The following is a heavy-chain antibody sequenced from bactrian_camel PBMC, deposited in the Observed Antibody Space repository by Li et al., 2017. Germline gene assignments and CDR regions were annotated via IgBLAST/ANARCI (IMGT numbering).Heavy chain of an antibody. V-gene: IGHV3S66*01. D-gene: IGHD1*01. Sequence: VQLVESGGGSVQAGGSLTLSCTAYDFTFDDSDIGWYRQAPGVQCDRVALISGEGRTSYAVSVKGRFTLSRAEREVFLQMDKLQPDDAGTYTCAAAAKCRPYAWTGPNSDEVLYWGRGTQVTVS. CDR3: AAAAKCRPYAWTGPNSDEVLY. J-gene: IGHJ4*01. CDR2: LISGEGRT. CDR1: DFTFDDSD.